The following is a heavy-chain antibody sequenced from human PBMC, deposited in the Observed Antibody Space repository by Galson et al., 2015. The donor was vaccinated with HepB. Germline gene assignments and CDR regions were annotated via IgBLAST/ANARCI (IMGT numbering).Heavy chain of an antibody. CDR3: ARVGPTYYDFWSGYFKENWFDP. Sequence: SVKVSCKASGYTFTRYGISWVRQAPGQGLEWMGWISAYNGNTNYAQKLQGRATMTTDTSTSTAYMELRSLRSDDTAVYYCARVGPTYYDFWSGYFKENWFDPWGQGTLVTVSS. D-gene: IGHD3-3*01. CDR1: GYTFTRYG. J-gene: IGHJ5*02. V-gene: IGHV1-18*01. CDR2: ISAYNGNT.